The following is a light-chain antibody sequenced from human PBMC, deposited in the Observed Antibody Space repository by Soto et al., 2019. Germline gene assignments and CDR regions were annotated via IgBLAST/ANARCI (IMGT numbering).Light chain of an antibody. J-gene: IGLJ2*01. V-gene: IGLV2-23*01. CDR1: SSDVGSYNL. CDR3: CSYAGSSIHVV. CDR2: EGS. Sequence: QSVLTQPASVSGSPGQSITISGSGTSSDVGSYNLVSWYQQHPGKAPKLMIYEGSKRPSGVSNRFSGSKSGNTASLTISGLQAEDEADYYCCSYAGSSIHVVFGGGTKVTVL.